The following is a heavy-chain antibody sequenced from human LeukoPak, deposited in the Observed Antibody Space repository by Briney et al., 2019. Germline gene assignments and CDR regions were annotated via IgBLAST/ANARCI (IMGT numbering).Heavy chain of an antibody. Sequence: SQTLSLTCTVSGVSISSGGYYWSWIRQHPGKGLEWIGYIYYSGSTYYNPSLKSRVTISVDTSKNQFSLKLSSVTAADTAVYYCARGGHDYGDYLFDYWGQGTLVTVSS. J-gene: IGHJ4*02. CDR2: IYYSGST. V-gene: IGHV4-31*03. CDR1: GVSISSGGYY. D-gene: IGHD4-17*01. CDR3: ARGGHDYGDYLFDY.